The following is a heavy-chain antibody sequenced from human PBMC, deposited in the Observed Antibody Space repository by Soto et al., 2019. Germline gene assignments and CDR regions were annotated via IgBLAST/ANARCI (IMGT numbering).Heavy chain of an antibody. CDR3: AKDLDTTGFNFGY. J-gene: IGHJ4*02. Sequence: RDWRGAAGFDSNLYAMSRVQKATGKGLEWVATIMSNGEGTYYHDSMQGRFTISRDNSKNQVYLQMNSLRAEDTAIYYSAKDLDTTGFNFGYWGQGTLGT. CDR1: GFDSNLYA. D-gene: IGHD5-18*01. CDR2: IMSNGEGT. V-gene: IGHV3-23*01.